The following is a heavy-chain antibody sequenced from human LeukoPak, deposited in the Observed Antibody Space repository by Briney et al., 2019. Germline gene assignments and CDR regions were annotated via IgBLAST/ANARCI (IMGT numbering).Heavy chain of an antibody. J-gene: IGHJ3*02. CDR3: ARDAAAGTLGAFDI. D-gene: IGHD6-13*01. Sequence: SETLSLTCTVSGGSISSYYWSWIRQPLGKGLEWIGYIYYSGSTNYNPSLKSRVTISVDTSKNQFSLKLSSVTAADTAVYYCARDAAAGTLGAFDIWGQGTMVTVSS. CDR2: IYYSGST. V-gene: IGHV4-59*01. CDR1: GGSISSYY.